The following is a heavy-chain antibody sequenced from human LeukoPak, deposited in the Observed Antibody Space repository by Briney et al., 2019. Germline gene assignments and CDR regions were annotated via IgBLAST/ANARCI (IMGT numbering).Heavy chain of an antibody. Sequence: SETLSLTCTVSGASISYYYWSWIRQPAGKGLEWIGRIYGSGSTNHNPSLKSRVTISVNESKNQFSLKLTSVTAADTAVYYCARNTLTGTDSFDYWGQGTLVTVSS. V-gene: IGHV4-4*07. D-gene: IGHD1-20*01. CDR1: GASISYYY. CDR3: ARNTLTGTDSFDY. J-gene: IGHJ4*02. CDR2: IYGSGST.